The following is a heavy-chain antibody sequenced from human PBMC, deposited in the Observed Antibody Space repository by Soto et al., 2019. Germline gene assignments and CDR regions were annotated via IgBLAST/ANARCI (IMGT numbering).Heavy chain of an antibody. CDR1: GFSLSTRGMR. J-gene: IGHJ4*02. D-gene: IGHD3-22*01. CDR3: AWSSGYYPTHIDY. CDR2: IDWDGDK. Sequence: GSGPTLVNPTQTLTLTCTFSGFSLSTRGMRVSCIRQPPGKALEWLARIDWDGDKCYSRSLKTRLTTSNDTSKNKVVLTMNHMDPVHTATYYCAWSSGYYPTHIDYWGQGTLVTVSS. V-gene: IGHV2-70*04.